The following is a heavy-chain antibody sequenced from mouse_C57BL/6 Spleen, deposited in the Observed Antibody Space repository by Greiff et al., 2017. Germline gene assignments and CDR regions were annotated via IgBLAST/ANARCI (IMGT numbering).Heavy chain of an antibody. D-gene: IGHD1-1*01. V-gene: IGHV1-64*01. CDR2: INPNSGST. CDR3: AKYYYGSSCFDY. J-gene: IGHJ2*01. Sequence: QVQLKQPGAELVKPGASVKLSCKASGYTFTRYWMHWVKQRPGQGLEWIGMINPNSGSTNYNEKLKSKTTLTVDKSSSTAYMQLSSLTSEDSAVYYCAKYYYGSSCFDYWGQGTTLTVSS. CDR1: GYTFTRYW.